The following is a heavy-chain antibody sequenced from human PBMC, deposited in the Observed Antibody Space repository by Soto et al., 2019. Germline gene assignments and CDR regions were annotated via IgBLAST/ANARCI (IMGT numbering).Heavy chain of an antibody. V-gene: IGHV3-53*04. D-gene: IGHD3-10*01. CDR2: LYSGGTT. Sequence: EVQLVESGGGLVQPGGSLRLSCAVSGFTVSGNYMSWVRQAPGKGLEWVLVLYSGGTTYYADSVKGRFTISRHNSNNTLFLQMDSLRVDDTAIYYCARPAWGLWFGYMDVWGKGTTVTVSS. J-gene: IGHJ6*03. CDR3: ARPAWGLWFGYMDV. CDR1: GFTVSGNY.